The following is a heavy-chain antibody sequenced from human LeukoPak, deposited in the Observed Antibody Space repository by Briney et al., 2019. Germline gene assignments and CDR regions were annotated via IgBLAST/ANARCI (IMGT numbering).Heavy chain of an antibody. Sequence: SETLSLTCTVSGGSISSSSYYWGWIRQPPGKGLEWIGSIYYSGSTYYNPSLKSRVTISVDTSKNQFSLKLSSVTAADTAVYYCARPERRGYSYGYFDYWGQGTLVTVSS. V-gene: IGHV4-39*01. J-gene: IGHJ4*02. CDR2: IYYSGST. D-gene: IGHD5-18*01. CDR1: GGSISSSSYY. CDR3: ARPERRGYSYGYFDY.